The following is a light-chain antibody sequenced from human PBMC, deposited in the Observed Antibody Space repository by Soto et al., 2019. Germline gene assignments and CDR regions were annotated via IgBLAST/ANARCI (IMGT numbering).Light chain of an antibody. Sequence: EFVLTQSPGTLSLSPGERATLSCRASQTVRNNYLAWYQQKPGQAPRLLIYDASSRATGIPDRFSGSGSGTDFTLTISRLEPEDIATYYCQQYGSSPWTFGQGTKWIS. CDR1: QTVRNNY. J-gene: IGKJ1*01. V-gene: IGKV3-20*01. CDR3: QQYGSSPWT. CDR2: DAS.